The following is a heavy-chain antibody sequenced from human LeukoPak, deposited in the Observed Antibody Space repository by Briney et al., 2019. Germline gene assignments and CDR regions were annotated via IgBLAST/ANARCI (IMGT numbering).Heavy chain of an antibody. CDR2: IKQDGSEK. CDR3: ARGPRPDTPYNWFDP. J-gene: IGHJ5*02. V-gene: IGHV3-7*01. Sequence: GGSLRLSCAASGFTFSSYGMHWVRQAPGKGLEWVANIKQDGSEKYYVDSVKGRFTISRDNAKNSLYLQMNSLRPEDTAVYYCARGPRPDTPYNWFDPWGQGTLVIVSS. CDR1: GFTFSSYG.